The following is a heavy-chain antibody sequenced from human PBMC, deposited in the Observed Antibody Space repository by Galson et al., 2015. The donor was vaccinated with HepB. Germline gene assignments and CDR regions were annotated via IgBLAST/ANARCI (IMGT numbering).Heavy chain of an antibody. Sequence: SVKVSCKASGYTFTSYAMHWVRQAPGQRLEWMGWINAGNGNTKYSQKFQGRVTITRDTSASTAYMELSSLRSEDTAVYYCARDLSTTLLEEAFDYWGQGTLVTVSS. CDR1: GYTFTSYA. V-gene: IGHV1-3*01. D-gene: IGHD4-17*01. CDR3: ARDLSTTLLEEAFDY. CDR2: INAGNGNT. J-gene: IGHJ4*02.